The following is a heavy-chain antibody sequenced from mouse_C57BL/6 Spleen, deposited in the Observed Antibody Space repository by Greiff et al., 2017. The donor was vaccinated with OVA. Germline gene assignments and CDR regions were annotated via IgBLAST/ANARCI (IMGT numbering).Heavy chain of an antibody. Sequence: QVQLQQSGPELVKPGASVKISCKASGYAFSSSWMNWVKQRPGKGLEWIGRIYPGDGDTNYNGKFKGKATLTADKSSSTAYMQLSSLTSEDSAVYFCARLQRSYAMDYWGQGTSVTVSS. V-gene: IGHV1-82*01. J-gene: IGHJ4*01. CDR2: IYPGDGDT. CDR3: ARLQRSYAMDY. CDR1: GYAFSSSW.